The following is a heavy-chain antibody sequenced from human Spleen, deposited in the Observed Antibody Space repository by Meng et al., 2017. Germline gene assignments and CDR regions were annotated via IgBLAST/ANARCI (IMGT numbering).Heavy chain of an antibody. CDR1: GGSISTYY. CDR2: INYSGRT. D-gene: IGHD2-21*02. V-gene: IGHV4-59*01. CDR3: ARGPSHGGSYSDY. J-gene: IGHJ4*02. Sequence: QVQLQESGPGLVKPSETLSLICTVSGGSISTYYWSWIRQSPEKGLEWIGYINYSGRTNYIPSLRSRATISVDPSKNQFSLNLRSVTAADTAVYYCARGPSHGGSYSDYWGQGTLVTVSS.